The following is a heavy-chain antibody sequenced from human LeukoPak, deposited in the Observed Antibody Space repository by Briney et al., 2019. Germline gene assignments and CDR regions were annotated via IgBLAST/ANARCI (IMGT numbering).Heavy chain of an antibody. D-gene: IGHD3-10*01. CDR2: INPSSGAT. CDR3: ARVRLYGAAGCTSAFDI. Sequence: AASVTLSCKVSGHTFTGYYMHWVRHAPGQGLEWMGWINPSSGATNYEQMFQGRVTMSRDTSIRTACRELGRLRSYQPAVYYCARVRLYGAAGCTSAFDIWGQGTLVTVSS. CDR1: GHTFTGYY. J-gene: IGHJ3*02. V-gene: IGHV1-2*02.